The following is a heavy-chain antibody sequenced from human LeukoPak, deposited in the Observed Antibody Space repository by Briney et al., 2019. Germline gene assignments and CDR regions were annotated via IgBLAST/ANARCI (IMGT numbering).Heavy chain of an antibody. D-gene: IGHD1-26*01. J-gene: IGHJ4*02. CDR3: AKAMGATLFDY. CDR2: ITSDGTNM. CDR1: GFTFSDYY. Sequence: GGSLRLSCAASGFTFSDYYMSWIRQAPGKGLEWVSYITSDGTNMYYADSVKGRFTISRDNSKNTLYLQMNSLRAGDTAVYYCAKAMGATLFDYWGQGTLVTVSS. V-gene: IGHV3-11*01.